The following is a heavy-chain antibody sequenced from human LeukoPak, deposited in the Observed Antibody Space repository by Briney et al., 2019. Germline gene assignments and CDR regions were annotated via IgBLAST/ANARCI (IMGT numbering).Heavy chain of an antibody. Sequence: GSLRLSCAASGFTFDTYAMSWVRQAPGKGLEWVSGTTGDGHSTDYADSVKGRFTISRDNSKNTVYLQMNSLRVDDTALYYCASSPRVQPGPIDYWGQGTLVTVSS. D-gene: IGHD5-18*01. V-gene: IGHV3-23*01. CDR1: GFTFDTYA. J-gene: IGHJ4*02. CDR2: TTGDGHST. CDR3: ASSPRVQPGPIDY.